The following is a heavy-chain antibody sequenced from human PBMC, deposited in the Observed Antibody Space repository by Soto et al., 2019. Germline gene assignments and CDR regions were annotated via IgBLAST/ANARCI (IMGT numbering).Heavy chain of an antibody. V-gene: IGHV5-51*01. Sequence: GESLKISCKASDTTHWIGWVRQKPGKGLEWMGIIYPGDSDTKYSPSFQGQVTISVDKSISTAYRHWSSLKASDNATYYCARLVKYYFYGMDVWGQGTTVTVSS. CDR1: DTTHW. CDR2: IYPGDSDT. J-gene: IGHJ6*02. CDR3: ARLVKYYFYGMDV.